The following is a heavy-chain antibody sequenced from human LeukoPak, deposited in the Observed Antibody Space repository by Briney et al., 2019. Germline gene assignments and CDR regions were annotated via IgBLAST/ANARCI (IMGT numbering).Heavy chain of an antibody. J-gene: IGHJ4*02. CDR1: GYTLTVLS. V-gene: IGHV1-24*01. Sequence: ASVKVSCKVSGYTLTVLSMHWVRQAPGKGLEWMGGFDPEDGETIYAQKFQGRVTMTEDTSTDTAYMELSSLRSEDTAVYYCATGESNGGNFLFDYWGQGTLVTVSS. CDR3: ATGESNGGNFLFDY. CDR2: FDPEDGET. D-gene: IGHD4-23*01.